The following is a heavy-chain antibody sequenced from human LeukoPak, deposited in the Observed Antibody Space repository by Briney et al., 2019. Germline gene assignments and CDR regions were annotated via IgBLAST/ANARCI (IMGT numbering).Heavy chain of an antibody. V-gene: IGHV4-38-2*02. J-gene: IGHJ4*02. D-gene: IGHD3-22*01. Sequence: SETLSLTCTVSGYSVSSGYFWGWIRQPPGKGLEWIGSIYHSGSTSYNPSLKSRLTISVDTSKNQFSLKLNFVTAADTAVYYCASSDYDSSGYYCWGQGTLVTVSS. CDR1: GYSVSSGYF. CDR2: IYHSGST. CDR3: ASSDYDSSGYYC.